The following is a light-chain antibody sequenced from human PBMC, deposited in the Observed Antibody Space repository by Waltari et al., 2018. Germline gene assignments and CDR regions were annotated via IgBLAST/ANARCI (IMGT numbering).Light chain of an antibody. CDR3: QKYGTLPAT. Sequence: EIVLTPSPGTLSLSPGERATLSCRASQSVSRTLAWYQQKPGQALRLLIYDASSRATGIPDRFSGSGSGTDFSLTISRLEPEDFAVYYCQKYGTLPATFGQGTKVEIK. J-gene: IGKJ1*01. V-gene: IGKV3-20*01. CDR1: QSVSRT. CDR2: DAS.